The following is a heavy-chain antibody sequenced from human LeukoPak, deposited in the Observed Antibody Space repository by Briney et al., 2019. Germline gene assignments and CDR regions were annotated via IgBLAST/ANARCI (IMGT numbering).Heavy chain of an antibody. D-gene: IGHD2-2*01. CDR1: GYTFSSNV. J-gene: IGHJ6*02. Sequence: ASVKVSCKASGYTFSSNVLNWVRQAPGQGLEWMGWINTNTGNPTYAQGFTGRFVFSLDTSVSTAYLQISSLKAEDTAVYYCARVVPAARVDYHYYGTDVWGQGTTVTVSS. CDR3: ARVVPAARVDYHYYGTDV. CDR2: INTNTGNP. V-gene: IGHV7-4-1*02.